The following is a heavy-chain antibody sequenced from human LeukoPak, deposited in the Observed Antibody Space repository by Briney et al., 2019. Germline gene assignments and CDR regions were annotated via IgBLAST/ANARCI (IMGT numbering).Heavy chain of an antibody. J-gene: IGHJ3*02. CDR3: ARVRLRLTFLTRRVGAFDI. CDR2: IRYDGSNK. V-gene: IGHV3-30*02. D-gene: IGHD4-23*01. Sequence: GGSLRLSCAASGFTFSSYGMHWVREAPPKGLEWVAFIRYDGSNKYYADSVKGRFTISRDNSKNTLYLQMSSLRAEDTAVYYCARVRLRLTFLTRRVGAFDIWGEGAMVTVSS. CDR1: GFTFSSYG.